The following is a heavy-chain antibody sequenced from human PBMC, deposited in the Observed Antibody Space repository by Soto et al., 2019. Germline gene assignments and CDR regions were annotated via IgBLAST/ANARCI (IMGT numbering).Heavy chain of an antibody. CDR3: ATQFHHCVGDCYRGPYFGMDV. D-gene: IGHD2-21*02. CDR2: INPYTGGT. Sequence: QVQLVQSGSEVKEPGASVKVSCKASGYTFTGYYVLWVRQAPGQGPECMGGINPYTGGTNYAQKFQGRVTMTRDTSISTAYMELSKLISDDTAVYYCATQFHHCVGDCYRGPYFGMDVWGQGTTVTVSS. J-gene: IGHJ6*02. CDR1: GYTFTGYY. V-gene: IGHV1-2*02.